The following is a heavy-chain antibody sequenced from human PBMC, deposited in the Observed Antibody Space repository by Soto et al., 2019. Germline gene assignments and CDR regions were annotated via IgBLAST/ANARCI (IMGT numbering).Heavy chain of an antibody. CDR2: VDHRGST. V-gene: IGHV4-34*02. J-gene: IGHJ6*02. CDR3: ARYEYGNSLYGVDV. Sequence: QVHLQQRGAGLLKPSETLSLNCVVSGESFSGYYWSWSRQTPGMGLEWIGEVDHRGSTTYNPSLKNRASISIDSSKNLFSLELTSVTAADTALYFCARYEYGNSLYGVDVWGQGTRVTVSS. CDR1: GESFSGYY. D-gene: IGHD1-7*01.